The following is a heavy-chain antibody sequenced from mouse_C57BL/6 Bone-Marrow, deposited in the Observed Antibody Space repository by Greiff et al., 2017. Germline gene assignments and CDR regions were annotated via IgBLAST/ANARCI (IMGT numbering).Heavy chain of an antibody. CDR3: ARTYYSNARCAY. CDR1: GYTFTSYW. J-gene: IGHJ3*01. Sequence: QVQLQQPGAELVRPGTSVKLSCKASGYTFTSYWMHWVKQRPGQGLEWIGVIDPSDSYTNYNQKFKGKTTLTVDPSSSTAYMQLSSLTSEDSAVYYCARTYYSNARCAYWGQGTRVTVSA. D-gene: IGHD2-5*01. V-gene: IGHV1-59*01. CDR2: IDPSDSYT.